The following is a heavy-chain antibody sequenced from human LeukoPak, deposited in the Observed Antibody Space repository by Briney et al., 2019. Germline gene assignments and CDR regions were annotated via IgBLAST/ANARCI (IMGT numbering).Heavy chain of an antibody. CDR1: GFTFSSYW. CDR3: AIQKADLITMIRGVVAY. CDR2: IKQDGSEK. J-gene: IGHJ4*02. D-gene: IGHD3-10*01. Sequence: GGSLRLSCAASGFTFSSYWMSWVRQAPGKGLEWVANIKQDGSEKYYVDSVKGRFTISRDNAKNSPYLQMNSLRAEDTAVYYCAIQKADLITMIRGVVAYWGQGTLVAVSS. V-gene: IGHV3-7*01.